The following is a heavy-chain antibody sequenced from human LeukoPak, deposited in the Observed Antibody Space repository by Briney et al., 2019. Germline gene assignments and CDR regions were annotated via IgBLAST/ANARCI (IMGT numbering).Heavy chain of an antibody. D-gene: IGHD2-21*02. Sequence: SETLSLTCTVSGGSISSSSYYWSWIRQPPGKGLEWIGTISYSGSTFYNPSLKSRATISVDTSKNQFSLKLSSVTAADTAVYYCAVYCGGDCYSGVNNWFDPWGQGTLVTVSS. CDR3: AVYCGGDCYSGVNNWFDP. CDR1: GGSISSSSYY. V-gene: IGHV4-39*07. CDR2: ISYSGST. J-gene: IGHJ5*02.